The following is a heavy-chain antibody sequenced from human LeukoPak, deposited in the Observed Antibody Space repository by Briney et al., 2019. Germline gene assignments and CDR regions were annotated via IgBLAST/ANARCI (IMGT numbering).Heavy chain of an antibody. V-gene: IGHV3-23*01. Sequence: GGSLRLSCAASGFTFSNHTINWVRQTPGQGLQWVSGISGSGRGTFYADSVKGRFIVSGDNNKNTVYLEMHDLRAEDTAVYYCAKGGPYCGGDCLFAEWYFDFWGRGTLVTVSS. CDR2: ISGSGRGT. D-gene: IGHD2-21*02. CDR1: GFTFSNHT. CDR3: AKGGPYCGGDCLFAEWYFDF. J-gene: IGHJ2*01.